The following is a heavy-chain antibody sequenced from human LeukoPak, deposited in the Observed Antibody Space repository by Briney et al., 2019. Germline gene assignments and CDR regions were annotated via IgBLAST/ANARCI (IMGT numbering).Heavy chain of an antibody. CDR3: AKQLGYCSDGSCYFPY. D-gene: IGHD2-15*01. CDR1: GFTFSSSA. V-gene: IGHV3-23*01. Sequence: GGSLRLSCAASGFTFSSSAMSWFRQAPGKGLEWVSAISNNGGYTYYADSVQGRFTISRDNSKSTLCLQMNSLRAEDTAVYYCAKQLGYCSDGSCYFPYWGQGTLVTVSS. J-gene: IGHJ4*02. CDR2: ISNNGGYT.